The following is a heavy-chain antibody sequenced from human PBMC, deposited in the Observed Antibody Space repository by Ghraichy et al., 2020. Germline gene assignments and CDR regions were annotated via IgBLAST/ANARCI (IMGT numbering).Heavy chain of an antibody. CDR2: IYTSGST. J-gene: IGHJ1*01. V-gene: IGHV4-61*02. CDR3: ARTNYDSSGPPKGGYFQH. D-gene: IGHD3-22*01. Sequence: SETLSLTCTVSGGSISSGSYYWSWIRQPAGKGLEWLGRIYTSGSTNYNPSLKSRVTISVDTSKNQFSLKLSSVTAADTAVYYCARTNYDSSGPPKGGYFQHWGQGTLVTVSS. CDR1: GGSISSGSYY.